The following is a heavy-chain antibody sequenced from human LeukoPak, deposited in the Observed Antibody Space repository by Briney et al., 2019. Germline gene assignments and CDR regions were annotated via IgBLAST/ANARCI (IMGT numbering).Heavy chain of an antibody. CDR1: GGSISSGGYS. V-gene: IGHV4-30-2*01. J-gene: IGHJ5*02. D-gene: IGHD4-23*01. Sequence: PSETLSLTCAVSGGSISSGGYSWSWIRQPPGKGLEWIGYIYHSGSTYYNPSLKSRVTISVDRSKNQFSLKLSSVTAADTAVYYCARGNYGGNSYRFDPWGQETLVTVSS. CDR2: IYHSGST. CDR3: ARGNYGGNSYRFDP.